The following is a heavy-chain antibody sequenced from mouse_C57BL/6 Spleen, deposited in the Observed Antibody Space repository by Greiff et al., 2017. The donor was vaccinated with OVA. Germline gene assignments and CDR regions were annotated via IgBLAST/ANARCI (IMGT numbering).Heavy chain of an antibody. V-gene: IGHV1-81*01. D-gene: IGHD1-1*01. CDR3: AITTVVAHWYFDV. J-gene: IGHJ1*03. Sequence: LQESGAELARPGASVKLSCKASGYTFTSYGISWVKQRTGQGLEWIGEIYPRSGNTYYNEKFKGKATLTADKSSSTAYMELRSLTSEDSAVYFCAITTVVAHWYFDVWGTGTTVTVSS. CDR1: GYTFTSYG. CDR2: IYPRSGNT.